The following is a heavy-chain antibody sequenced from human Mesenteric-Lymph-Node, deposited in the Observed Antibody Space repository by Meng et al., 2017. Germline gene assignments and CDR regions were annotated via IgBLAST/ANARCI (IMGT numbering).Heavy chain of an antibody. Sequence: SLMISCAASGFTFDDYAMHWVRQAPGKGLEGVSGISWNSGSIGYADSVKGRFTISRDNANNSLYLQMNSLRAEGTAFYYCAKDIFGGGYYYYGMDVWGQGTTVTVSS. CDR3: AKDIFGGGYYYYGMDV. J-gene: IGHJ6*02. CDR1: GFTFDDYA. CDR2: ISWNSGSI. V-gene: IGHV3-9*01. D-gene: IGHD3-10*01.